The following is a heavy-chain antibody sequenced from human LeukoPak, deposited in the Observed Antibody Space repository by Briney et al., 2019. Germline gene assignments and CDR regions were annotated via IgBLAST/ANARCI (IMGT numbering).Heavy chain of an antibody. CDR3: ARDGSYSSSWYFDY. Sequence: GGSLRLSCAASGFTFSSYSRYWVRQAPGKGREWVAVISYDGSNKYYADSVKGRFTIARDNAKNSLYLQMNSLRAEDTAVYYCARDGSYSSSWYFDYWGQGTLVTVSS. D-gene: IGHD6-13*01. J-gene: IGHJ4*02. CDR1: GFTFSSYS. V-gene: IGHV3-30*04. CDR2: ISYDGSNK.